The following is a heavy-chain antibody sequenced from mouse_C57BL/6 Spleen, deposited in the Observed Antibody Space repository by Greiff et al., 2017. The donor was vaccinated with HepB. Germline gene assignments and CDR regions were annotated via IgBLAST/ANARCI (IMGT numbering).Heavy chain of an antibody. CDR1: GFTFSDYG. CDR3: ARGDLYGSSTFDY. J-gene: IGHJ2*01. D-gene: IGHD1-1*01. V-gene: IGHV5-17*01. CDR2: ISSGSSTI. Sequence: EVQVVESGGGLVKPGGSLKLSCAASGFTFSDYGMHWVRQAPEKGLEWVAYISSGSSTIYYADTVKGRFTISRDNAKNTLFLQMTSRRSEDTAMYYCARGDLYGSSTFDYWGQGTTLTVSS.